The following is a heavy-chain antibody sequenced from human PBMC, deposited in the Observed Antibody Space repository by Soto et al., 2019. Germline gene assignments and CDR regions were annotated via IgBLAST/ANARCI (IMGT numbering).Heavy chain of an antibody. V-gene: IGHV3-21*02. CDR1: GFTLTSYT. CDR2: ITSSSSHI. D-gene: IGHD3-10*01. J-gene: IGHJ6*02. CDR3: VRERGLSSFYRMDV. Sequence: EVQLVESGGGLVKPGGSLRLSCAASGFTLTSYTMNWVRQASGKGLELVSSITSSSSHIYYADSVKGRFTISRDNAGNSLYLQMNSLRAEDSAVYYCVRERGLSSFYRMDVWGQGTTVTVSS.